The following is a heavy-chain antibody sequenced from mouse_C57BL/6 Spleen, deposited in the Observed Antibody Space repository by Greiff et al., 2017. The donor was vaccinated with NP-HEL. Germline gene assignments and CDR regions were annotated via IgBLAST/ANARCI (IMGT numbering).Heavy chain of an antibody. Sequence: VQLQQSGPELVKPGASVKMSCKASGYTFTDYNMHWVKQSHGKSLEWIGYINPNNGGTSYNQKFKGKATLTVNKSSSTAYMELRSLTSEDSAVYYCAREGAYYSNYWFAYWGQGTLVTVSA. J-gene: IGHJ3*01. D-gene: IGHD2-5*01. V-gene: IGHV1-22*01. CDR2: INPNNGGT. CDR3: AREGAYYSNYWFAY. CDR1: GYTFTDYN.